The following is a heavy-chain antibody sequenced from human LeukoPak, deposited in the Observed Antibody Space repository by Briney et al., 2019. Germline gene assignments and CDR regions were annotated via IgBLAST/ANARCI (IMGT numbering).Heavy chain of an antibody. CDR3: ARTTPMVRGVYDY. CDR1: GYTFTSYD. D-gene: IGHD3-10*01. V-gene: IGHV1-2*02. J-gene: IGHJ4*02. Sequence: ASVKVSCKASGYTFTSYDIIWVRQAPGQGLEGMGWINPNSGGTNYAQKFQGRVAMTRDTSISTAYMELSRLRSDDTAVYYCARTTPMVRGVYDYWGQGTLVTVSS. CDR2: INPNSGGT.